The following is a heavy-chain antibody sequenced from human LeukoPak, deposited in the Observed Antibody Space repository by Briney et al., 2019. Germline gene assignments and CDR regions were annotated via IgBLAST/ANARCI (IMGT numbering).Heavy chain of an antibody. Sequence: PSETLSLTCAVYGVTFSGYYWSWLRQPPGKGLEWIGEINNSGSTNYNPSLKSRVTISVDTSKNQFSLKLSSVTAADTAVYYCARGLTVTTRYYYYMDVWGKGTTVTISS. CDR3: ARGLTVTTRYYYYMDV. V-gene: IGHV4-34*01. CDR1: GVTFSGYY. CDR2: INNSGST. D-gene: IGHD4-17*01. J-gene: IGHJ6*03.